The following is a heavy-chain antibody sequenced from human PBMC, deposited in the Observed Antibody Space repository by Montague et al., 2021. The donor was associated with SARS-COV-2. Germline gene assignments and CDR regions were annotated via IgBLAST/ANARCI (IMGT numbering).Heavy chain of an antibody. CDR1: GFSLSTSGMC. V-gene: IGHV2-70*11. CDR3: ARRTYDILTGYDYGVDV. D-gene: IGHD3-9*01. CDR2: IDWDDDK. J-gene: IGHJ6*02. Sequence: PALVKPTQTLTLTCTFSGFSLSTSGMCVSWIRQPPGKALEWLARIDWDDDKYYSTSLKTRLTISKDTSKNQVVLTMTSMDPVGTATYYCARRTYDILTGYDYGVDVWGQGTTVTVSS.